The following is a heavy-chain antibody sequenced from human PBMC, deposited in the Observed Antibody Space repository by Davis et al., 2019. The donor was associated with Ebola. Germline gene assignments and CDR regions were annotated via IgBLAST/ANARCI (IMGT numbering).Heavy chain of an antibody. CDR2: MNPNSGST. J-gene: IGHJ4*02. Sequence: ASVKVSCKASGYYFTSYDINWVRQASGQGLEWMGWMNPNSGSTGYAQKFQGRLSLTRDTSRTTAYMELSSLTSEDTAVYFCARDSSGVVGANDFDYWGQGSLVTVSS. D-gene: IGHD1-26*01. CDR1: GYYFTSYD. V-gene: IGHV1-8*01. CDR3: ARDSSGVVGANDFDY.